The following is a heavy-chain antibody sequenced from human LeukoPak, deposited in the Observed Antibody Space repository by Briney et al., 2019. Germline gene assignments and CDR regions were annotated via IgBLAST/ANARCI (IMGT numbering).Heavy chain of an antibody. Sequence: GRSLRLSCAAFGFTFSSYGMHWVRQAPGKGLEWVAAIWYDGSIQYYADSVKGRFTISRDNSKNTLYLQMDSLRAEDTAVYYCARAGYCSGGSCYGSDYWGQGALVSVSS. D-gene: IGHD2-15*01. CDR2: IWYDGSIQ. CDR3: ARAGYCSGGSCYGSDY. CDR1: GFTFSSYG. V-gene: IGHV3-33*01. J-gene: IGHJ4*02.